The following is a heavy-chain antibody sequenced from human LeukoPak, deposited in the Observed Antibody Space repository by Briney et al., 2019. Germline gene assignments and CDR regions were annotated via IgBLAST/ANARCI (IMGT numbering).Heavy chain of an antibody. Sequence: SETLSLTCTVSGGSISSSSYYWGWIRQPPGKGLEWIGSIYYSGSTYYNPSLKSRVTISVDTSKNQFSLKLSSVTAADTAVYHCAIVTSVRDAFDIWGQGTMVTVSS. J-gene: IGHJ3*02. D-gene: IGHD3-16*02. CDR1: GGSISSSSYY. V-gene: IGHV4-39*07. CDR3: AIVTSVRDAFDI. CDR2: IYYSGST.